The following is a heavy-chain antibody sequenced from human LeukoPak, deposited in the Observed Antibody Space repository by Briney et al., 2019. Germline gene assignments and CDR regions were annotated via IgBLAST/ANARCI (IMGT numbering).Heavy chain of an antibody. Sequence: GGSLRLSCAASGFTFSNYWMHWVRQAPGKGLVWVSRINTDGSSTNYADSVKGRFTISRDNAKNTLYLQMSSLRAEDTAVYYCARGGGYSYGRHDYWGQGTLVTVSS. V-gene: IGHV3-74*01. CDR3: ARGGGYSYGRHDY. J-gene: IGHJ4*02. CDR2: INTDGSST. CDR1: GFTFSNYW. D-gene: IGHD5-18*01.